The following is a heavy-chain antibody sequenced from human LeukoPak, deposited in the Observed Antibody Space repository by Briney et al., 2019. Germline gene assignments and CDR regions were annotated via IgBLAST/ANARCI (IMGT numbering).Heavy chain of an antibody. CDR1: GFTFSDYY. Sequence: GGSLRLSCAASGFTFSDYYMSWIRQAPGKGLEWVSYIDIISTYTNYADSVKGRFTISRDNAKNSLYLRMNSLRAEDTAVYYCGTIAAAENYWGQGTLVTVSS. J-gene: IGHJ4*02. D-gene: IGHD6-13*01. CDR3: GTIAAAENY. CDR2: IDIISTYT. V-gene: IGHV3-11*03.